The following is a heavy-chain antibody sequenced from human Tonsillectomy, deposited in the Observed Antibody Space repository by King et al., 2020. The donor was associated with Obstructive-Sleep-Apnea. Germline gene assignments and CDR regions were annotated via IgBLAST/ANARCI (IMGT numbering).Heavy chain of an antibody. CDR1: GYSFTDYW. CDR2: IDPSDSYT. J-gene: IGHJ6*02. V-gene: IGHV5-10-1*01. D-gene: IGHD6-19*01. CDR3: ARKDSGWPPYGMDV. Sequence: VQLVQSGAEVKKPGASLRISCKGSGYSFTDYWITWVRQMPGKGLEWMGRIDPSDSYTNYSPSFQGHVTISVDKSISTAYLQWSSLKASDTAMYYCARKDSGWPPYGMDVWGQGTTVTVSS.